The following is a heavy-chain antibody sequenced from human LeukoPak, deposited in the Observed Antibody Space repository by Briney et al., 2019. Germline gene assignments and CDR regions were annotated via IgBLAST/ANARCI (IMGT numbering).Heavy chain of an antibody. V-gene: IGHV4-4*07. J-gene: IGHJ4*02. CDR2: IYTSGST. Sequence: SETLSLTCTVSGGSISSYYWSWIRQPAGKGLEWIGRIYTSGSTNYNPSLKSRVTMSVDTSKNQFSLKLSSVTAADTAVYYCARDIPLGYCSSTSCFEYYFDYWGQGTLVTVSS. CDR1: GGSISSYY. D-gene: IGHD2-2*01. CDR3: ARDIPLGYCSSTSCFEYYFDY.